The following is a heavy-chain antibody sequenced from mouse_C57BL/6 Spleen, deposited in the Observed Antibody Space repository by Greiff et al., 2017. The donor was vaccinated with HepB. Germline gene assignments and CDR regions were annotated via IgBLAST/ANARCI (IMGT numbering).Heavy chain of an antibody. V-gene: IGHV10-1*01. CDR2: IRSKSNNYAT. J-gene: IGHJ4*01. CDR1: GFSFNTYA. D-gene: IGHD1-1*01. Sequence: EVQLVESGGGLVQPKGSLKLSCAASGFSFNTYAMNWVRQAPGKGLEWVARIRSKSNNYATYYADSVKDRFTISRDDSESMLYLQMNNLKTEDTAMYYCVRHPGSSPMDYWGQGTSVTVSS. CDR3: VRHPGSSPMDY.